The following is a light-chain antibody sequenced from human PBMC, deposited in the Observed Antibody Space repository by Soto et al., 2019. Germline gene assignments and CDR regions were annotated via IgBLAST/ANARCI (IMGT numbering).Light chain of an antibody. Sequence: DIQLTQSPSFLSASVGDRVTITCRASQAISSSLAWYQHNPGKAPKLLIYAASTLQNGVPSSFSGSGSGTEFTFKISNLQPEDFATYYCQKLNYYRYPFGQGTKGEIK. CDR3: QKLNYYRYP. J-gene: IGKJ2*01. CDR1: QAISSS. V-gene: IGKV1-9*01. CDR2: AAS.